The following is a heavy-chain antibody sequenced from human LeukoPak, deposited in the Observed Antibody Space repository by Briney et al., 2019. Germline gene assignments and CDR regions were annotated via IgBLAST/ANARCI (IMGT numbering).Heavy chain of an antibody. CDR2: IKSKTDGGTT. CDR3: TTDCSGGSCYEIFDY. D-gene: IGHD2-15*01. Sequence: PGGSLRLSCAASGFTVSNAWMSWVRQAPGKGLEWVGRIKSKTDGGTTDYAAPVKGRFTISRDDSKNTLYLQMNSLKTEDTAVYYCTTDCSGGSCYEIFDYWGQGTLVTVSS. CDR1: GFTVSNAW. V-gene: IGHV3-15*01. J-gene: IGHJ4*02.